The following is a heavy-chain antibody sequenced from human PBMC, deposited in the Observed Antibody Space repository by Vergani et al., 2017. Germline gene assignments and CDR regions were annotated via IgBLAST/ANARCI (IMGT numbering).Heavy chain of an antibody. CDR2: IYYSGST. V-gene: IGHV4-39*02. Sequence: QLQLQESGPGLVKPSETLSLTCTVSGGSISSSSYYWGWIRQPPGKGLEWIGSIYYSGSTYYNPSLKSRVTISVDTSKNQFSLKLSSVTAADTAVYYCARDLWKSYGSGSYYYYYGMDVWGQGTTVTVSS. D-gene: IGHD3-10*01. J-gene: IGHJ6*02. CDR3: ARDLWKSYGSGSYYYYYGMDV. CDR1: GGSISSSSYY.